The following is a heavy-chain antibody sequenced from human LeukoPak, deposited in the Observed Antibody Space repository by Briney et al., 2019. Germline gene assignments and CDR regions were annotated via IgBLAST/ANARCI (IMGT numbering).Heavy chain of an antibody. CDR1: GFTFSSYS. V-gene: IGHV3-21*01. Sequence: GGSLRLSCAASGFTFSSYSMNWFRQAPGKGLEWVSSMSNSGSYIYYAESVQGRITISRDNAKNSLFLQMNSLRDGDTAVYYCARDRDNGMDVWGKGTTVTVSS. J-gene: IGHJ6*04. CDR3: ARDRDNGMDV. D-gene: IGHD2-15*01. CDR2: MSNSGSYI.